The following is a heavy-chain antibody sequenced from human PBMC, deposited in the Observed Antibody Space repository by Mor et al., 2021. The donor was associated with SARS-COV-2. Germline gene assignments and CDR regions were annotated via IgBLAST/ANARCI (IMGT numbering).Heavy chain of an antibody. D-gene: IGHD2-2*01. CDR2: INGYNGKT. V-gene: IGHV1-18*01. Sequence: TVSYIGSSIFGISWVRQAPGQGLEWMGWINGYNGKTNYAQKFQGRVAMTTDTSTRTAYLELRSLRSDDTAVYYCARWAGYQQDNWFDP. CDR3: ARWAGYQQDNWFDP. CDR1: YIGSSIFG. J-gene: IGHJ5*02.